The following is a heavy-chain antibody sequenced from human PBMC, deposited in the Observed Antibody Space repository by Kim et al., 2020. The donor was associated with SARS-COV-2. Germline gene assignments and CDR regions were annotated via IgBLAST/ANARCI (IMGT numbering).Heavy chain of an antibody. CDR3: ARDRGVRGVIIDYGMDG. J-gene: IGHJ6*02. V-gene: IGHV4-59*01. CDR2: IYYSGST. CDR1: GGSISSYY. D-gene: IGHD3-10*01. Sequence: SETLSLTCTVSGGSISSYYWSWIRQPPGKGLEWIGYIYYSGSTNYNPSLKSRVTISVDTSKNQFSLKRSSVTAADTAVYYCARDRGVRGVIIDYGMDGWGQGSTVTVSS.